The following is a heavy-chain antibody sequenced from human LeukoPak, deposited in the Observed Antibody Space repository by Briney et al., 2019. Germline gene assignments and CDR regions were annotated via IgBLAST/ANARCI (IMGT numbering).Heavy chain of an antibody. CDR2: IKQDGGEK. J-gene: IGHJ4*02. V-gene: IGHV3-7*01. Sequence: PGGSLRLSCAASAFTFSDYWMSWVRQAPGKGLEWVAYIKQDGGEKYYVDSVKGRFTISRDNARNSLYLQMDSLGLEDRAVYYCARAGRYGTGCPDYWGQGTQVTVSS. CDR1: AFTFSDYW. D-gene: IGHD2-8*02. CDR3: ARAGRYGTGCPDY.